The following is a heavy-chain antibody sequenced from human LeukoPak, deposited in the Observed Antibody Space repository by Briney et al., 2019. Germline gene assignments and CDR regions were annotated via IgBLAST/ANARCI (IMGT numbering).Heavy chain of an antibody. CDR2: VYYSGST. CDR1: GVSISDYY. D-gene: IGHD5-24*01. Sequence: SETLSLTCTVSGVSISDYYWSWIRQPPGKGLEWIGYVYYSGSTSYNPSLKSRVTISVDTSKNQFSLKVSSVTAADTALYYCASRDGYNYVSAFDIWGQGTMVTVSS. J-gene: IGHJ3*02. CDR3: ASRDGYNYVSAFDI. V-gene: IGHV4-59*01.